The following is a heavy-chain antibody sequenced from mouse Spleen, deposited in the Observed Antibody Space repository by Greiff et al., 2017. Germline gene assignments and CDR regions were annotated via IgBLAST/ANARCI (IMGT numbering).Heavy chain of an antibody. CDR2: ISYDGSN. V-gene: IGHV3-6*01. CDR3: AREGTTVVAPGFAY. CDR1: GYSITSGYY. D-gene: IGHD1-1*01. J-gene: IGHJ3*01. Sequence: EVQLQESGPGLVKPSQSLSLTCSVTGYSITSGYYWNWIRQFPGNKLEWMGYISYDGSNNSNPSLKNRISITRDTSKNQFFLKLNSVTTEDTATYYCAREGTTVVAPGFAYWGQGTLVTVSA.